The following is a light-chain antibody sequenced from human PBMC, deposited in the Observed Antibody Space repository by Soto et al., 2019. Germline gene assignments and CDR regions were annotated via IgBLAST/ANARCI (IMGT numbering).Light chain of an antibody. Sequence: EIVLTQSPGTLSLSPGERTTLSCRASQSISSSYLAWYQQKPGQAPRLLVYGASCRASGITGRFSGSGSGTDFTLTFIRLEPEDFTLYSCQQYSSTIWTLGQGTKVEIK. CDR1: QSISSSY. CDR2: GAS. J-gene: IGKJ1*01. CDR3: QQYSSTIWT. V-gene: IGKV3-20*01.